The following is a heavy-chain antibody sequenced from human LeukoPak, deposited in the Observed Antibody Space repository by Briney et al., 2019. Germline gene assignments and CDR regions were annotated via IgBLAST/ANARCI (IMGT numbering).Heavy chain of an antibody. Sequence: SETLSLTCAVSGGSISSGNWWSWVRQSPGRGLEWIGEIYHSGSTNYNPSLKSRVTISVDKSKNQFSLKLSSVTAADTAVYYCARAGSAAADSRFDPWGQGTLVTVSS. J-gene: IGHJ5*02. D-gene: IGHD6-13*01. CDR2: IYHSGST. V-gene: IGHV4-4*02. CDR1: GGSISSGNW. CDR3: ARAGSAAADSRFDP.